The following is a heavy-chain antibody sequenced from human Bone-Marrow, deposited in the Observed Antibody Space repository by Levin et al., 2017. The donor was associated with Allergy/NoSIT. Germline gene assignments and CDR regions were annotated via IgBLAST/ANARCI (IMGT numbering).Heavy chain of an antibody. CDR2: IYPSDSAT. CDR1: GYSFSTYW. D-gene: IGHD2-2*01. CDR3: ARGYCSSTTCHYLDY. Sequence: GGSLRLSCKGSGYSFSTYWIGWVRQMPGKGLEWMGIIYPSDSATKYRPSFQGQATIPAATSISTAYLQWTSLKASDTAMYYCARGYCSSTTCHYLDYWGQGTLVTVSS. J-gene: IGHJ4*02. V-gene: IGHV5-51*01.